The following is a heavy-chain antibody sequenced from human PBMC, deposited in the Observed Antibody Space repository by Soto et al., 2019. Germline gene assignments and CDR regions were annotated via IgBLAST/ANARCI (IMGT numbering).Heavy chain of an antibody. V-gene: IGHV4-59*01. CDR3: ARVGGYCSGGSCYFNGAFDI. CDR1: GGSISSYY. D-gene: IGHD2-15*01. J-gene: IGHJ3*02. Sequence: PSETLSLTCTVSGGSISSYYWSWIRQPPGKALEWIGYIYYSGSTNYNPSLKIRVTISVDTSKNQFSLKLSSVTAADTAVYYCARVGGYCSGGSCYFNGAFDIWGQGTMVTVSS. CDR2: IYYSGST.